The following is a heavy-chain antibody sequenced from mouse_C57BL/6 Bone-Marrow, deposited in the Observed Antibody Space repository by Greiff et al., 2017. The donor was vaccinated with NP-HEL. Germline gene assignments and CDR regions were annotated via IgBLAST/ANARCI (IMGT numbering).Heavy chain of an antibody. CDR1: GYAFSSSW. CDR3: ASLTFDY. V-gene: IGHV1-82*01. J-gene: IGHJ2*01. Sequence: QVQLQQSGPELVKPGASVKISCKASGYAFSSSWMNWVTQRPGKGLEWIGRIYPGDGDTNYNGKFKGKATLTADKCSSTAYMHLSSLTSEDAAVYFCASLTFDYWGQGTTLTVSS. D-gene: IGHD4-1*01. CDR2: IYPGDGDT.